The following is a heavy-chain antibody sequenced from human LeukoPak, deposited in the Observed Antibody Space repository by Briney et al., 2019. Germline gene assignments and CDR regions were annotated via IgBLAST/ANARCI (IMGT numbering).Heavy chain of an antibody. D-gene: IGHD3-10*01. J-gene: IGHJ4*02. CDR3: ARAHGGPPLG. V-gene: IGHV3-21*01. CDR1: GFTFSSYS. CDR2: ISSSSSYI. Sequence: GGSLLLSCAASGFTFSSYSMNWGRPAPGKGLEWVSSISSSSSYIYYAVSVKGRFTISRDNAKNSLYLQMNSLRAEDTAVYYCARAHGGPPLGWGQGTLVTVSS.